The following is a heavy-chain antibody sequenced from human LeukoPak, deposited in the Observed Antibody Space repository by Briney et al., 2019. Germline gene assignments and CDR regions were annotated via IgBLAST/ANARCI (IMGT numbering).Heavy chain of an antibody. V-gene: IGHV4-34*01. Sequence: SETLSLTCAVYGGSFSGYYWSWIRQPLGKGLEWIGEINHSGSTNYNPSLKSRVTISVDTSKNQFSLKLSSVTAADTAVYYCARDSPRRIAAAGTSESFDYWGQGTLVTVSS. CDR3: ARDSPRRIAAAGTSESFDY. CDR1: GGSFSGYY. J-gene: IGHJ4*02. D-gene: IGHD6-13*01. CDR2: INHSGST.